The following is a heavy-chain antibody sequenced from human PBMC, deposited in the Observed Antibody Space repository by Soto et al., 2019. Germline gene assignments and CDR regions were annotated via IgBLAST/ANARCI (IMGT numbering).Heavy chain of an antibody. CDR3: ARDRSYDNSAYFGGFDS. J-gene: IGHJ4*02. V-gene: IGHV1-69*01. CDR1: GGTFRSHA. Sequence: QVQLVQSGAEVKKPGSSVRVSCKASGGTFRSHAISWMRQAPGQGLEWMGGNVPISGAANYAQKFEGRVTITADESTSTAYMELSSLTAEDTAIYYCARDRSYDNSAYFGGFDSWCQGTLVTVSS. D-gene: IGHD3-22*01. CDR2: NVPISGAA.